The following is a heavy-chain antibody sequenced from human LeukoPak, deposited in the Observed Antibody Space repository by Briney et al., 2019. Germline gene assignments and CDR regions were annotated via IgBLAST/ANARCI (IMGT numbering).Heavy chain of an antibody. CDR1: GYSISSGYY. D-gene: IGHD1-26*01. Sequence: PSETLSLTCAVSGYSISSGYYWGWIRQPPGKGLEWIGEINHSGSTNYNPSLKSRVTISVDTSKNQFSLKLSSVTAADTAVYYCARGRRSAFDYWGQGTLVTVSS. J-gene: IGHJ4*02. V-gene: IGHV4-38-2*01. CDR2: INHSGST. CDR3: ARGRRSAFDY.